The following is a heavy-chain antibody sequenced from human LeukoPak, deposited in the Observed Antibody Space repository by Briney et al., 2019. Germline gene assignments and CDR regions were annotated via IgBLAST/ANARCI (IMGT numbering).Heavy chain of an antibody. D-gene: IGHD3-9*01. CDR2: ISSSSSYI. Sequence: GGSLRLSFAASGFTFSSYSMNWVRQAPGKGLEWVSSISSSSSYIYYADSVKGRFTISRDNAKNSLYLQMNSLRAEDTAVYYCARDPYYDILTGYPNPPEYFQHWGQGTLVTVSS. J-gene: IGHJ1*01. V-gene: IGHV3-21*01. CDR3: ARDPYYDILTGYPNPPEYFQH. CDR1: GFTFSSYS.